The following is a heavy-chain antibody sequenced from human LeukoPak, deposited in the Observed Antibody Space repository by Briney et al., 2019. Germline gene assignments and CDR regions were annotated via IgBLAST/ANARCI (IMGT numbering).Heavy chain of an antibody. CDR2: IIPIFGTA. CDR1: GGTFSSYA. D-gene: IGHD5-18*01. CDR3: YREYSYGYEVSAFDI. J-gene: IGHJ3*02. Sequence: SVKVSCKASGGTFSSYAISWLRQAPGPGLELMGRIIPIFGTANYAHKFQGKVTITTDESNSKDYMDLQRMRLEDKAVYEYYREYSYGYEVSAFDICGQGRMVTVYS. V-gene: IGHV1-69*05.